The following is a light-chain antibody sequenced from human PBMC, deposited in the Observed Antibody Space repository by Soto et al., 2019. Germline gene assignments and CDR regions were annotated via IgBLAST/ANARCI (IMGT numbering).Light chain of an antibody. CDR1: QSVSSY. V-gene: IGKV3-11*01. CDR2: DAS. Sequence: EIVLTLSLATLSLSPGERATLSCRASQSVSSYLAWYQQKPGQAPRLLIYDASNRATGIPARFSGSGSGTDFTLTISSLEPEDFAVYYCQQRSNWPWTFGQGTKVDIK. J-gene: IGKJ1*01. CDR3: QQRSNWPWT.